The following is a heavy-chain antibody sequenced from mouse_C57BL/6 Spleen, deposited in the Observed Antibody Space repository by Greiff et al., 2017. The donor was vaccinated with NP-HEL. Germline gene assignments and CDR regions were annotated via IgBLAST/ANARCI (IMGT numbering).Heavy chain of an antibody. D-gene: IGHD1-1*01. CDR3: ARGGIGGSSHWYFDV. CDR2: IDPEDGET. CDR1: GFNIKDYY. Sequence: VQLKESGAELVKPGASVKLSCTASGFNIKDYYMHWVKQRTEQGLEWIGRIDPEDGETKYAPKFQGKATITADTSSNTAYLQLSSLTSEDTAVYYCARGGIGGSSHWYFDVWGTGTTVTVSS. J-gene: IGHJ1*03. V-gene: IGHV14-2*01.